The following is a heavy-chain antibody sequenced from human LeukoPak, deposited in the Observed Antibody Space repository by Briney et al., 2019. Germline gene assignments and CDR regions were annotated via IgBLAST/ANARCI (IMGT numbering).Heavy chain of an antibody. CDR2: IKQDGSEK. Sequence: PGGSLRLSCAASEFTFSSYWMSWVRQAPGKGLEWVANIKQDGSEKYYVDSVKGRFTISRDNAKNSLYLQMNSLRAEDTAVYYCARLYDGSAYHADHFDYWGQGTLVIVSS. CDR3: ARLYDGSAYHADHFDY. J-gene: IGHJ4*02. D-gene: IGHD3-22*01. V-gene: IGHV3-7*01. CDR1: EFTFSSYW.